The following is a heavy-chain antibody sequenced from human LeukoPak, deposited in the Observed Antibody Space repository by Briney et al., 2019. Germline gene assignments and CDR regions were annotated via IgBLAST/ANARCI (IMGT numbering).Heavy chain of an antibody. D-gene: IGHD2-2*01. V-gene: IGHV1-69*13. J-gene: IGHJ6*02. CDR2: IIPIFGTA. CDR1: GGTFISYD. Sequence: SVKVSCKASGGTFISYDISWVRQAPGQGLEWMGGIIPIFGTANYAQKFQGRVTITADESTSTAYMELSSLRSEDTAVYYCARFSGFQLLTDYYYYGMDVWGQGTTVTVSS. CDR3: ARFSGFQLLTDYYYYGMDV.